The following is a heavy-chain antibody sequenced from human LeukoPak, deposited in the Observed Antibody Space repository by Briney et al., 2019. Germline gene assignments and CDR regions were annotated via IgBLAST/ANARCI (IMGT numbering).Heavy chain of an antibody. CDR1: GYSFTSYW. Sequence: GESLKISCKGSGYSFTSYWIGWVRQMPGKGLEWMGIIYPGDSDTRYSPSFQGQVTISADKSISTAYLQWSSLKASDTAMYYCARLAAAGRALYYFDYWGQGTLVTVSS. CDR2: IYPGDSDT. D-gene: IGHD6-13*01. J-gene: IGHJ4*02. V-gene: IGHV5-51*01. CDR3: ARLAAAGRALYYFDY.